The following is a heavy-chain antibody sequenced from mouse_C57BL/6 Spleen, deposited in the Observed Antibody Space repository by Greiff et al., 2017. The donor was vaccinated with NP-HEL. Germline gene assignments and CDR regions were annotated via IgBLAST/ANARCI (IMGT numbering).Heavy chain of an antibody. CDR2: IDPETGGT. V-gene: IGHV1-15*01. CDR1: GYTFTDYE. Sequence: VQLVESGAELVRPGASVTLSCKASGYTFTDYEMHWVKQTPVHGLEWIGAIDPETGGTAYNQKFTGKAILTADKSSSTAYMELRSLTSEDSAVYYCTRWGIYSSYFDYWGQGTTLTVSS. J-gene: IGHJ2*01. D-gene: IGHD2-5*01. CDR3: TRWGIYSSYFDY.